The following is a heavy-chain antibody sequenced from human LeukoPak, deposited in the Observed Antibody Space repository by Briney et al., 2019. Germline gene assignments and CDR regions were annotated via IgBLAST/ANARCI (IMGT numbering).Heavy chain of an antibody. D-gene: IGHD3-22*01. CDR1: GGTFSSYA. J-gene: IGHJ4*02. CDR2: IIPIFGTA. V-gene: IGHV1-69*05. CDR3: ARTYYYDSSGYPL. Sequence: SVKVACKASGGTFSSYAISWVRQAPGQGLEWMGGIIPIFGTANYAQKFQGRVTITTDESTSTAYMELSSLRSEDAAVYYCARTYYYDSSGYPLWGQGTLVTVSS.